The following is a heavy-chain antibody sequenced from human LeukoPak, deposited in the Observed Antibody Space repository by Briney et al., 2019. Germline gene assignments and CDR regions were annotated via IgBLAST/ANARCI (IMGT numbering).Heavy chain of an antibody. J-gene: IGHJ3*02. CDR2: IYTSGST. D-gene: IGHD3-16*01. V-gene: IGHV4-61*02. CDR1: GGSISSGSYY. CDR3: AREPLGDAFDI. Sequence: SETLSLTCTVSGGSISSGSYYWSWIRQPAGKGLEWIGRIYTSGSTNYNPSLKSRVTISVDTSKNQFSLKLSSVTAADTAVYYCAREPLGDAFDIWGQGTMVTVSS.